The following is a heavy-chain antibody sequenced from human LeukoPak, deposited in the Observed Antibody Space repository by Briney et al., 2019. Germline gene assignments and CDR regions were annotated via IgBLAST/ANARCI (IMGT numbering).Heavy chain of an antibody. J-gene: IGHJ1*01. Sequence: PGGSLRLSCAASGFTFSSYSMKWVRQAPGKGLEWVSSISSSRHIYYADSVKGRFTIFRDDAKNSLFLQMDSLRVEDTAMYYCVRDFSTVTTAYLHHWGQGTLLTVSS. CDR1: GFTFSSYS. V-gene: IGHV3-21*04. D-gene: IGHD4-17*01. CDR2: ISSSRHI. CDR3: VRDFSTVTTAYLHH.